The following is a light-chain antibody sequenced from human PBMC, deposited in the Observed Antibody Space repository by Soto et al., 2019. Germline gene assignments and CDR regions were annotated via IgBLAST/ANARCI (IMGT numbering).Light chain of an antibody. CDR1: QSISRW. J-gene: IGKJ4*01. CDR3: QQYSSSPALT. CDR2: DAS. Sequence: DIQMTQSPSTLSASVGDRVTITCRASQSISRWLAWYQQKPGRAPKVLIYDASTLESGVPSRFSGGGSGTDFTLTISSLQAEDVAVYYCQQYSSSPALTFGGGTKVDIK. V-gene: IGKV1-5*01.